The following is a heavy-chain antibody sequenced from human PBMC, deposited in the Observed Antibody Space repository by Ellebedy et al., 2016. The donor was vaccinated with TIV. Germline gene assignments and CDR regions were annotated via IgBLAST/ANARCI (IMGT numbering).Heavy chain of an antibody. CDR2: IYTSGST. CDR1: GGSISSYY. D-gene: IGHD6-13*01. CDR3: ARAKRTSSSWTRINYYYYGMDV. V-gene: IGHV4-4*07. J-gene: IGHJ6*02. Sequence: SETLSLTXTVSGGSISSYYWSWIRQPAGKGLEWIGRIYTSGSTNYNPSLKSRVTMSVDTSKNQFSLKLSSVTAADTAVYYCARAKRTSSSWTRINYYYYGMDVWGQGTTVTVSS.